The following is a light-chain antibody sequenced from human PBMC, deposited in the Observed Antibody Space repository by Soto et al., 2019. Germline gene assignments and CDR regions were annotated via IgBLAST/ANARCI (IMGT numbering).Light chain of an antibody. J-gene: IGLJ1*01. V-gene: IGLV2-14*01. CDR1: SRDVGAYNS. CDR2: EVS. CDR3: SSFTTSTSFV. Sequence: QSALTQPASVSGSPGQSITISCTGTSRDVGAYNSVSWYQQHPGKAPKVMIYEVSNRPSGVHNRFSGSKSGNTASLTISGLQAEDEAYYYCSSFTTSTSFVFGTGTKVTVL.